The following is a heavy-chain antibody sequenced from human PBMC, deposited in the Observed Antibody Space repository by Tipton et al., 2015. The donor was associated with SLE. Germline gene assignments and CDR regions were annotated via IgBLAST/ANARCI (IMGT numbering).Heavy chain of an antibody. D-gene: IGHD1-1*01. V-gene: IGHV4-38-2*02. CDR3: ARGLEENVSAERWFDP. CDR1: GYSISSGYY. J-gene: IGHJ5*02. CDR2: FHHKGSS. Sequence: TLSLTCSVTGYSISSGYYWGWIRQPPGRGLEWIGSFHHKGSSYYSPSLGSRVTISGDTSRNQFSLTLSSVTAADTAVYYCARGLEENVSAERWFDPWGLGTLVTVSS.